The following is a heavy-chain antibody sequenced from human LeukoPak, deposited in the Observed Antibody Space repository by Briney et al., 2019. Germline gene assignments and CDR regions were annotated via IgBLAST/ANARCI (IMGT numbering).Heavy chain of an antibody. J-gene: IGHJ6*03. CDR1: GYTFTGYY. D-gene: IGHD4-17*01. CDR2: INPNSGGT. CDR3: ARDPQGDYVPYYYYMDV. V-gene: IGHV1-2*06. Sequence: ASVKVSCKASGYTFTGYYMHWVRQAPGQGLEWMGRINPNSGGTNYAQKFQGRVTMTRDTSISTAHMELSRLRSDDTAVYYCARDPQGDYVPYYYYMDVWGKGTTVTVSS.